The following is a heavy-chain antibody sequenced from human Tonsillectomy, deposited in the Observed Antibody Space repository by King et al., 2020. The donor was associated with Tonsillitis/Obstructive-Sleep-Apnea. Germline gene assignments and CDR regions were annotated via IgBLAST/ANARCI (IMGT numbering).Heavy chain of an antibody. CDR2: INSDGSST. V-gene: IGHV3-74*01. CDR1: GFTFSSYW. Sequence: VQLVESGGGLVQPGGSLRLSCAASGFTFSSYWMHWVRQAPGKGLVWVSRINSDGSSTSYADSVKGLFTISRDNAKNTLYLQMNSLRAEDTAVYYCARLPDSGSYLYYFDYWGQGTLVTVSS. CDR3: ARLPDSGSYLYYFDY. J-gene: IGHJ4*02. D-gene: IGHD1-26*01.